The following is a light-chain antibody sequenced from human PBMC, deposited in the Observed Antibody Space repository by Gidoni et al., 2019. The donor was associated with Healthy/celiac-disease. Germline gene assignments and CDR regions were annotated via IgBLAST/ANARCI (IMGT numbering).Light chain of an antibody. Sequence: DIQMTQSPSSLSASVGDRVTITCRASQSISSYLNWYQQKPGKAPMLLIYAASSLQSGVPSRFSGSGSGTDFTLTISSLQPEDFATYYCQQSYSTPWYTFGQGTKLEIK. CDR3: QQSYSTPWYT. CDR1: QSISSY. CDR2: AAS. J-gene: IGKJ2*01. V-gene: IGKV1-39*01.